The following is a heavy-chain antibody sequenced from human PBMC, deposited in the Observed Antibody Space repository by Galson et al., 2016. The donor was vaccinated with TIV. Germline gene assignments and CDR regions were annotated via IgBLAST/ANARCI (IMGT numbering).Heavy chain of an antibody. CDR2: ISGRRSYI. V-gene: IGHV3-21*01. J-gene: IGHJ1*01. CDR3: ASQRPAYSISWYHFAD. CDR1: GFTFSSST. D-gene: IGHD6-13*01. Sequence: SLRLSCAASGFTFSSSTMNWVRQAPGKGLEWVSSISGRRSYIYYADSVKGRFTVSRDNAKNSLYLQMNGLRVEDSGVYFCASQRPAYSISWYHFADWGQGTPVTVSS.